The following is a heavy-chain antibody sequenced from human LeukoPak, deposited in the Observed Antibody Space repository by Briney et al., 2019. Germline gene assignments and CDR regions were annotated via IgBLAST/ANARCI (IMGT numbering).Heavy chain of an antibody. J-gene: IGHJ5*02. CDR1: GYSFTSYW. D-gene: IGHD2-15*01. CDR2: IYPGDSDT. CDR3: ARQPADRGDWFDP. V-gene: IGHV5-51*01. Sequence: GESLKISFKGSGYSFTSYWIGWVRPMPGKGLEWMGIIYPGDSDTRYSPSFQGQVTISADKSISTAYLQWSSLKASDTAMYYCARQPADRGDWFDPWGQGTLVTVSS.